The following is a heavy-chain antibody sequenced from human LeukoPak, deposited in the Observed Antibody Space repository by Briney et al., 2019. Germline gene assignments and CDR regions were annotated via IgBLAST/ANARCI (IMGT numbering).Heavy chain of an antibody. V-gene: IGHV4-34*01. CDR1: GGSFSGYY. J-gene: IGHJ5*02. CDR3: ARVRSDIVVVPAPPRGGGWFDP. D-gene: IGHD2-2*01. Sequence: PSETLSLTCAVYGGSFSGYYWSWIRQPPGKGLEWLGEINHSGSTNYNPSLKSRVTISVDTSKNQFSLKLSSVTAADTAVYYCARVRSDIVVVPAPPRGGGWFDPWGQGTLVTVSS. CDR2: INHSGST.